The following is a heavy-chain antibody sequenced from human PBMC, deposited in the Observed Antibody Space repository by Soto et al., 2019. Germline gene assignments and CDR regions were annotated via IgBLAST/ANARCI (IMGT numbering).Heavy chain of an antibody. V-gene: IGHV3-9*01. CDR1: GFTFDDYA. CDR3: AKDIRTKMHAFDI. Sequence: GGSLRLSCAASGFTFDDYAMHWVRQAPGKGLEWVSGISWNSGSIGYADSVKGRFTISRDNAKNSLYLQMNSLRAEDTALYYCAKDIRTKMHAFDIWGQGTMVTVSS. D-gene: IGHD1-1*01. CDR2: ISWNSGSI. J-gene: IGHJ3*02.